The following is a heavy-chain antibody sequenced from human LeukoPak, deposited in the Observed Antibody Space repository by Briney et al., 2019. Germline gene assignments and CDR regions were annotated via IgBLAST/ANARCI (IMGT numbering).Heavy chain of an antibody. Sequence: GGSLRLSCAASGFTFSTYAMSWVRQAPGKGLEWVSAISGSGGRAFYADSVKGRFTISRDTSKNTVYLQMNSLKADDTAVYYCAKDRAYLFDSSGYYDNWGQGTLVTVSS. D-gene: IGHD3-22*01. V-gene: IGHV3-23*01. CDR2: ISGSGGRA. J-gene: IGHJ4*02. CDR1: GFTFSTYA. CDR3: AKDRAYLFDSSGYYDN.